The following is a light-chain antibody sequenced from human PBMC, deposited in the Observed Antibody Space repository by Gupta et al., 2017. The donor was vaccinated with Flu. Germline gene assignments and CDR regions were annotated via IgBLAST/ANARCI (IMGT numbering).Light chain of an antibody. V-gene: IGLV2-11*01. Sequence: SVTISCTGTSGDVGGYNYVSWYQQHPGKAPKLMIYDVSKRPSGLPARFSGSRSGNTASLTISGLQAEDEADYYCCSYAGSYTYVFGTGTKVTVL. J-gene: IGLJ1*01. CDR3: CSYAGSYTYV. CDR1: SGDVGGYNY. CDR2: DVS.